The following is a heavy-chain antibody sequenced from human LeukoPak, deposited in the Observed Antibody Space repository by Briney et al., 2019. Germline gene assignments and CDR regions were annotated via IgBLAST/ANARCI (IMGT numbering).Heavy chain of an antibody. CDR3: VREYYYDSSGFYALGGH. V-gene: IGHV3-21*01. D-gene: IGHD3-22*01. Sequence: PGGSLRLSCAASGFTLSKYSMNWVRQAPGKGLEWVSSITSSSTYIYYADSVKGRFTISRDNAKNSLYLQMNSLRAEDTAVYYCVREYYYDSSGFYALGGHWGQGTLVTVSS. CDR2: ITSSSTYI. J-gene: IGHJ1*01. CDR1: GFTLSKYS.